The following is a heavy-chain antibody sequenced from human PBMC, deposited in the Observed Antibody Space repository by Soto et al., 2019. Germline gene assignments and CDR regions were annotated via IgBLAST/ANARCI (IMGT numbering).Heavy chain of an antibody. V-gene: IGHV3-30*18. CDR3: AKDKGRSLTGGMDV. J-gene: IGHJ6*02. Sequence: QPGGSLRLSCAASGFTFSSFGMHWVRQAPGKGLEWVAVMSFDENSKYYADSMKGRFIISRDNSKNTLYLEMNSLRAEDTAVYYCAKDKGRSLTGGMDVWGQGTTVTVSS. CDR2: MSFDENSK. D-gene: IGHD3-9*01. CDR1: GFTFSSFG.